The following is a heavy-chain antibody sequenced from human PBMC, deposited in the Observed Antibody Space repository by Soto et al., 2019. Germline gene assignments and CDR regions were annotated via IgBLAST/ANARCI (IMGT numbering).Heavy chain of an antibody. Sequence: GGSLRLSCAASGFSFSIYEMDWVRQAPGMGLEWISYITSSGKTTYYADSVKGRFTISRDNAKNPLFLQMNSLRAEDTAVYYCARDGGTDYYGMDVWGPGTTVTVSS. V-gene: IGHV3-48*03. CDR3: ARDGGTDYYGMDV. CDR1: GFSFSIYE. J-gene: IGHJ6*02. D-gene: IGHD3-16*01. CDR2: ITSSGKTT.